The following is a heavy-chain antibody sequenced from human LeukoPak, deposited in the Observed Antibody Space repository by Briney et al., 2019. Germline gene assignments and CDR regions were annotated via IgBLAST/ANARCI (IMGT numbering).Heavy chain of an antibody. CDR1: EYTFTDYY. V-gene: IGHV1-2*02. J-gene: IGHJ6*03. Sequence: ASVKVSCKASEYTFTDYYIHWVRQAPGQGLEWMGWINPNSGGTNYAQKFQGRVTMTGGTSISTAYMELSTLRSDDTAMYYCARGLTINFYYMDVWGKGTTVTVSS. CDR3: ARGLTINFYYMDV. CDR2: INPNSGGT. D-gene: IGHD5-24*01.